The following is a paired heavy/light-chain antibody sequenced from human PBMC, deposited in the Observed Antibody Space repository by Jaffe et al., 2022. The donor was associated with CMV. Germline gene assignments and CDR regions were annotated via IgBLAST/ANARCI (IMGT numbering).Light chain of an antibody. CDR2: AAS. CDR3: QQYNTYPHT. V-gene: IGKV1-16*01. CDR1: QGINTY. Sequence: DVQMTQSPSSLSASLGDRVTITCRASQGINTYLAWYQQKPGRAPKSLIYAASSLHSGVPSRFSGSGSGTSFTLTISSLQPEDFATYYCQQYNTYPHTFGGGTRVDIK. J-gene: IGKJ4*01.
Heavy chain of an antibody. Sequence: QVQLVQSGAEVKKPGASVKVSCKASGYTFTNYDINWMRQVTGQGPEWIGWMNPYSGNTGYAPRFQGRVTMTRDTSVNTAFMELSTLRPDDTAVYYCARDYAGEGQPIDYWGQGTLVTVSS. CDR2: MNPYSGNT. V-gene: IGHV1-8*01. J-gene: IGHJ4*02. CDR3: ARDYAGEGQPIDY. D-gene: IGHD3-16*01. CDR1: GYTFTNYD.